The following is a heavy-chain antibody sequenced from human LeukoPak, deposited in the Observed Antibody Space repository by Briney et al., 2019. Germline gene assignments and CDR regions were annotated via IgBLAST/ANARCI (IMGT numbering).Heavy chain of an antibody. CDR3: AKYCSGGSCYAAFDY. CDR2: IRYDGSNK. D-gene: IGHD2-15*01. CDR1: GFTFSSYG. J-gene: IGHJ4*02. V-gene: IGHV3-30*02. Sequence: GGSLRLSCAASGFTFSSYGMHWVRQAPGKGLEWVAFIRYDGSNKYYADSVKGRFTISRDSSKNTLYLQMNSLRAEDTAVYYCAKYCSGGSCYAAFDYWGQGTLVTVSS.